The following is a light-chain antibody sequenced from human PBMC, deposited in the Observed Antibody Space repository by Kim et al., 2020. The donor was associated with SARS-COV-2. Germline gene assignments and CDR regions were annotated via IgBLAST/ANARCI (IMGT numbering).Light chain of an antibody. CDR3: GTWDSSLSAV. J-gene: IGLJ3*02. V-gene: IGLV1-51*01. Sequence: PGQKVTTSCSGSSSNIGNNYVSWYQRLPGTAPKLLIYDNNKRPSGIPDRFSGSKSGTSATLGITGLQTGDEADYYCGTWDSSLSAVFGGGTQLTVL. CDR2: DNN. CDR1: SSNIGNNY.